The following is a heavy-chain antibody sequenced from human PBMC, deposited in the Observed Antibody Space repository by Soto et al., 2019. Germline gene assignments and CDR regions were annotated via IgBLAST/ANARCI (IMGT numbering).Heavy chain of an antibody. CDR1: GFSLSTSGVG. Sequence: SGPTLVNPTQTLTLTCTFSGFSLSTSGVGVGWIRQPPGKALEWLGIIYWDDDKRYRPSLKSRLTITKDTFKNQLVLTMTNMDPVDTATYYCAHLPWKQLWPRAPVVYWGQGTPVTAPQ. CDR3: AHLPWKQLWPRAPVVY. V-gene: IGHV2-5*02. J-gene: IGHJ4*02. CDR2: IYWDDDK. D-gene: IGHD5-18*01.